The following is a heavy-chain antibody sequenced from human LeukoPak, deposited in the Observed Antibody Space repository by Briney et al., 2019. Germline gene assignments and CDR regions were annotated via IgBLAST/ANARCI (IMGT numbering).Heavy chain of an antibody. CDR1: GGSISSYY. CDR2: IYYSGST. CDR3: ARGAREDIVVVPAVAFDY. Sequence: SETLSLTCAVSGGSISSYYWSWIRQPPGKGLEWIGYIYYSGSTNYNPSLKSRVTISVDRSKNQLSLKLSSVTAADTAVYYCARGAREDIVVVPAVAFDYWGQGTLVTVSS. J-gene: IGHJ4*02. V-gene: IGHV4-59*01. D-gene: IGHD2-2*01.